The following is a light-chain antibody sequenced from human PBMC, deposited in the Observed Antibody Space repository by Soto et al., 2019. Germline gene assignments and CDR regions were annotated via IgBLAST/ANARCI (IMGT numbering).Light chain of an antibody. CDR3: QHYGTSAL. CDR1: QSVIAMY. V-gene: IGKV3-20*01. Sequence: EIVLTQSPGTLSLSPGERATLSCRARQSVIAMYLAWYQHNPGQAPRLLIYASNRATGIPDRFSGSGSGTDFTLTINRLEPEDFAVYYCQHYGTSALFGPGTKVEIK. CDR2: AS. J-gene: IGKJ3*01.